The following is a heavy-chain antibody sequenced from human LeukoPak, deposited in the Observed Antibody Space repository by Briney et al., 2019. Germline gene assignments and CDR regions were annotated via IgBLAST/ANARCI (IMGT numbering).Heavy chain of an antibody. V-gene: IGHV4-59*01. Sequence: SETLSLTCTVSGGSISSYYWSWIRQPPGKGLEWIGYIYYSGSTNYNPSLKSRVTISVDTSKNQFSLKLSSVTAADTAVYYCARAWVYYDFWSGILSDYYMDVWGKGTTVTVSS. J-gene: IGHJ6*03. D-gene: IGHD3-3*01. CDR1: GGSISSYY. CDR2: IYYSGST. CDR3: ARAWVYYDFWSGILSDYYMDV.